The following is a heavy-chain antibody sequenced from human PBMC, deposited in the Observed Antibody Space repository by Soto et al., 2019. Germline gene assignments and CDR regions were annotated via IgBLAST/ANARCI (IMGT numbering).Heavy chain of an antibody. V-gene: IGHV4-30-4*01. CDR2: IYYSGST. J-gene: IGHJ4*02. Sequence: PSETLSLTCTVSGGSISSGDYYWSWIRQPPGKGLEWIGYIYYSGSTYYNPSLKSRVTISVDTSKNQFSLKLSSVTAADTAVHYCAREGTYGSGSYFFDYWGQGTLVTVSS. D-gene: IGHD3-10*01. CDR1: GGSISSGDYY. CDR3: AREGTYGSGSYFFDY.